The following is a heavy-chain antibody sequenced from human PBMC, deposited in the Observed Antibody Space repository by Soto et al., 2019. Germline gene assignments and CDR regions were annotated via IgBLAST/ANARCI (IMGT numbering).Heavy chain of an antibody. J-gene: IGHJ4*02. D-gene: IGHD3-9*01. CDR1: GYPFSGYY. CDR3: ARPTGYVSDWYYFDL. Sequence: APVSFSCKGSGYPFSGYYMPWVRQAPGHDLGWMGWISPQSGGTYYAQKFQGRVSMTWDTSPNTAYVELSSLMFEVTAVYCCARPTGYVSDWYYFDLWGEGTLVTVAS. CDR2: ISPQSGGT. V-gene: IGHV1-2*02.